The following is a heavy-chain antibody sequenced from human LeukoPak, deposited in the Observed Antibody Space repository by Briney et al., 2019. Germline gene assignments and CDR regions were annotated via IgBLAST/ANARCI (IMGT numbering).Heavy chain of an antibody. J-gene: IGHJ4*02. CDR1: GGSISSSSYY. CDR2: ICYSGST. V-gene: IGHV4-39*01. Sequence: PSETLSLTCTVSGGSISSSSYYWGWIRQPPGKGLEWIGSICYSGSTYYNPSLKSRVTISVDTSKNQFSLKLSSVTAADTAVYYCASSLYYYDSSGYYLLEGFDYWGQGTLVTVSS. D-gene: IGHD3-22*01. CDR3: ASSLYYYDSSGYYLLEGFDY.